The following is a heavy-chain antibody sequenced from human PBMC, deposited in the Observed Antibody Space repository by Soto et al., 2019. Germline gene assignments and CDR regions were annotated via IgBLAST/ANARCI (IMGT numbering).Heavy chain of an antibody. V-gene: IGHV3-7*03. J-gene: IGHJ6*02. D-gene: IGHD2-21*02. CDR3: ARDHLILPAHDFFYGSDV. CDR1: GFTFSMYS. Sequence: GGSLRLSCEVSGFTFSMYSMSWVRQSPGKGLEWVAKIPQDGVDGHYADSVKGRFTISRDNGKNSLYLQLNNLRAEDTAVYYCARDHLILPAHDFFYGSDVWGRGATVTAP. CDR2: IPQDGVDG.